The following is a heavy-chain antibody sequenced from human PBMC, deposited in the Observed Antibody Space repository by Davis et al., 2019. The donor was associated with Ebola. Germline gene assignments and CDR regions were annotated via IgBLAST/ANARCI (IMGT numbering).Heavy chain of an antibody. CDR2: IYPADSDT. CDR1: GYTFTTYW. V-gene: IGHV5-51*01. J-gene: IGHJ5*02. D-gene: IGHD6-13*01. CDR3: ARLYSSTLRFDP. Sequence: GESLKISCQASGYTFTTYWIGWVRQVPGKGLEWMGIIYPADSDTRYSPSFQGQVTISADKSISTAYLQWSSLKASDTAMYYCARLYSSTLRFDPWGQGTLVTVSS.